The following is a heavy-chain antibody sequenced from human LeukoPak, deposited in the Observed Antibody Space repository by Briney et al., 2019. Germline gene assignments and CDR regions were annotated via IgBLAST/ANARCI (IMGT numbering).Heavy chain of an antibody. CDR1: GYTFTSYY. CDR2: INPSGGST. D-gene: IGHD2-8*01. J-gene: IGHJ6*03. Sequence: ASVKVSXKASGYTFTSYYMHWVRQAPGQGLEWMGIINPSGGSTSYAQKFQGRVTMTRDTSTSTVYMELSSLRSEDTAVYYCASPIYCTNGVCSPGGYYYMDVWGKGTTVTVSS. CDR3: ASPIYCTNGVCSPGGYYYMDV. V-gene: IGHV1-46*03.